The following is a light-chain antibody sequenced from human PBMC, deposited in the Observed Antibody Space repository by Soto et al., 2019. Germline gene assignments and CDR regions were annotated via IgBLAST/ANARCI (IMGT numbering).Light chain of an antibody. V-gene: IGLV2-14*03. CDR3: YSYTSSNTLV. J-gene: IGLJ2*01. Sequence: QSALTQPASVSGSPGQSITISCTGTSSDVGGYNHVSWYQQHPGKAPKLMIYDVTDRPSGVSNRFSGSKSGNTASLAISGLQAEDEADYYCYSYTSSNTLVFGGGTKHTVL. CDR1: SSDVGGYNH. CDR2: DVT.